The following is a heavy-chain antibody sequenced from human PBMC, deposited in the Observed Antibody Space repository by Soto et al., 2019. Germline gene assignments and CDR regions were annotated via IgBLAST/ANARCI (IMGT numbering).Heavy chain of an antibody. J-gene: IGHJ4*02. CDR3: ERGNTVRGSYY. D-gene: IGHD4-17*01. V-gene: IGHV4-34*01. CDR2: VNDSGST. CDR1: GGSFSAYY. Sequence: PSETLSLTCAAYGGSFSAYYWSWIRPPPGKGLEWIGEVNDSGSTNYNPSLKSRVTISVDTSKNQFSLKLSSVTAADTAVYYCERGNTVRGSYYWGQGTLVTVSS.